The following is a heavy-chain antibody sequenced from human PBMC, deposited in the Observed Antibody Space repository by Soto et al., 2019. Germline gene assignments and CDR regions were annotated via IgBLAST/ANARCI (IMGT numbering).Heavy chain of an antibody. CDR2: IYYTGTT. CDR1: GSPISSYY. CDR3: ARLGDYYQAFDY. D-gene: IGHD3-22*01. V-gene: IGHV4-59*08. Sequence: TSETLSLTCVVSGSPISSYYWSWFRQPPGQGLEWVGYIYYTGTTTYNPSLKSRVTVSVDTSKNQFSLKLRSVTAADTAVYYCARLGDYYQAFDYWGQGTLVTVS. J-gene: IGHJ4*01.